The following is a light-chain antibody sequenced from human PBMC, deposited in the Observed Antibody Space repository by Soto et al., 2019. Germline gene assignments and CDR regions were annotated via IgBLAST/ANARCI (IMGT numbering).Light chain of an antibody. V-gene: IGKV3D-11*02. J-gene: IGKJ4*01. CDR1: QRVSCY. CDR2: DPS. CDR3: QQRINGHLT. Sequence: VLTQSQATLPFSTGDTATLSCRASQRVSCYLAFYQQQPGQAPRLLIYDPSNRATGIPARLSGSGSGTDFSLTISSLEHEEIAVYFCQQRINGHLTFGGGTKVEIK.